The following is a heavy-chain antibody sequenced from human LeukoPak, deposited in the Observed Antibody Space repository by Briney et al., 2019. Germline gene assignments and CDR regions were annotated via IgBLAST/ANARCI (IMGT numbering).Heavy chain of an antibody. D-gene: IGHD6-19*01. CDR3: ARDRIAVAGMGAFQH. V-gene: IGHV3-30*04. J-gene: IGHJ1*01. Sequence: PGGSLRLSCAASRFTFSGYAMHWVRQAPGKGLEWVAAISYDGTNEYHADSVKGRFTISRDNSKNTLYLQMNSLRAEDTAIYYCARDRIAVAGMGAFQHWGQGTLVTVSS. CDR1: RFTFSGYA. CDR2: ISYDGTNE.